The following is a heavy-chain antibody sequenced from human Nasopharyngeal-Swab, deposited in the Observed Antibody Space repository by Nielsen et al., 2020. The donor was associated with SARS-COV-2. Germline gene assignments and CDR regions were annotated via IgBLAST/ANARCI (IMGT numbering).Heavy chain of an antibody. CDR3: ARGRGVGLATIGVDY. CDR1: GFTFSDYY. D-gene: IGHD5-24*01. Sequence: ESLKISCAASGFTFSDYYWSWIRQPPGKGLEWIGEINHSGSTNYNPSLKSRVTISVDTSKNQFSLKLSSVTAADTAVYYCARGRGVGLATIGVDYWGQGTLVTVSS. J-gene: IGHJ4*02. CDR2: INHSGST. V-gene: IGHV4-34*01.